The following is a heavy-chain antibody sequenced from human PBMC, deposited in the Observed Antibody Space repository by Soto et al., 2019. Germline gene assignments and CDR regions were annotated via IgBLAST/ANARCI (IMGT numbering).Heavy chain of an antibody. CDR2: ISWEGGSV. Sequence: EVQLVEAGGGLVQPGRSLRLSCAASGFNFDDYAMHWVRQAPGKNMAWVSGISWEGGSVGYADSVKGRFTISRDNAKNSLYLEMNDLRSEDTALYYCSKDHDEDFGFDLDYMNYWGQGTLVTVSS. V-gene: IGHV3-9*01. CDR3: SKDHDEDFGFDLDYMNY. J-gene: IGHJ4*02. D-gene: IGHD5-12*01. CDR1: GFNFDDYA.